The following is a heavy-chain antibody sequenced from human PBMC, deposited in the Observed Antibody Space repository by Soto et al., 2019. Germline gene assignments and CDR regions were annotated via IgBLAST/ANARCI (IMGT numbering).Heavy chain of an antibody. CDR3: ARGPSPIAARPFDY. CDR1: GYTFTSYA. Sequence: ASVKVSCKASGYTFTSYAMHWVRQAPGQRLELMGWINAGNGNTKYSQKFQGRVTITRDTSASTAYMELSSLRSEDTAVYYCARGPSPIAARPFDYWGQGTLVTVS. D-gene: IGHD6-6*01. J-gene: IGHJ4*02. CDR2: INAGNGNT. V-gene: IGHV1-3*01.